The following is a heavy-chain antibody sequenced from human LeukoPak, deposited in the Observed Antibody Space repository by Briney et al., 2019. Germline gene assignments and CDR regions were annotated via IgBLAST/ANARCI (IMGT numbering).Heavy chain of an antibody. CDR1: GFTFSSYA. J-gene: IGHJ6*03. CDR2: ISGSGGST. V-gene: IGHV3-23*01. Sequence: GGSLRLSCAASGFTFSSYAMSWVRQAPGKGLEWVSAISGSGGSTYYADSVKGRFTISRDNSKNTLYLQMNSLRAEDTAVYYCAKDLEGGYYYYYYMDVWGKGTTVTVSS. D-gene: IGHD3-16*01. CDR3: AKDLEGGYYYYYYMDV.